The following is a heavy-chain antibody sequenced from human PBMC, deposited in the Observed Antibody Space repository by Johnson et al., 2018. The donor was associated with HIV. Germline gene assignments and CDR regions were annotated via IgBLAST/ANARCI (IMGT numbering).Heavy chain of an antibody. D-gene: IGHD3/OR15-3a*01. CDR3: ARVGLSARGLGPLDL. J-gene: IGHJ3*01. CDR2: IKLDGSEK. V-gene: IGHV3-7*05. Sequence: VQLVESGGGLIQPGGSLRLSCGASGFTVSSNYMSWVRQAPGKGLEWVANIKLDGSEKYFVDSVKGRFTISRDNAKNSLYLQINSLRAEDTAIYYCARVGLSARGLGPLDLWGQGTVVTVSS. CDR1: GFTVSSNY.